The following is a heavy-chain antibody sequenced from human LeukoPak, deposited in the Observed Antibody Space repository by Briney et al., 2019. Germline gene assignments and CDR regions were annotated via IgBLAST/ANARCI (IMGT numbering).Heavy chain of an antibody. CDR3: ARDRANIVVVSASEY. D-gene: IGHD2-21*01. J-gene: IGHJ4*02. Sequence: GGSLRLSCAASGFTFNNYAMSWVRQTPGKGLEWVSAISGTGGSTYYADSVKGRFTISRDNSKNSLYLQMNSLRAEDTAVYYCARDRANIVVVSASEYWGQGTLVTVSS. CDR1: GFTFNNYA. V-gene: IGHV3-23*01. CDR2: ISGTGGST.